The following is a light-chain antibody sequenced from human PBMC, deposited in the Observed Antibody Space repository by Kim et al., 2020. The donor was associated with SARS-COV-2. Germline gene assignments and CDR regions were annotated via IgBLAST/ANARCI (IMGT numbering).Light chain of an antibody. CDR3: SSYTSSSTWV. Sequence: QSASVSGSPGQSITISCTGTSSDVGGYNYVSWYQQHPGKAPKLMIYDVSKRPSGVSNRFSGSKSGNTASLTISGLQAEDEADYYCSSYTSSSTWVFGGGTQLT. J-gene: IGLJ3*02. V-gene: IGLV2-14*01. CDR1: SSDVGGYNY. CDR2: DVS.